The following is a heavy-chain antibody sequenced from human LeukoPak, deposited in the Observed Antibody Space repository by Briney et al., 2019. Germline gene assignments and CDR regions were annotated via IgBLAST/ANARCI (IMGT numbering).Heavy chain of an antibody. CDR1: GGTFSSYA. CDR3: ARMEYYYDRSGYYND. Sequence: ASVKVSCKASGGTFSSYAISWVRQAPGQGLEWMGGIIPIFGTANYAQKFQGRVTITADESTITAFMELSSLRSDDTAIYYCARMEYYYDRSGYYNDWGQGTLVTVSS. J-gene: IGHJ4*02. D-gene: IGHD3-22*01. CDR2: IIPIFGTA. V-gene: IGHV1-69*13.